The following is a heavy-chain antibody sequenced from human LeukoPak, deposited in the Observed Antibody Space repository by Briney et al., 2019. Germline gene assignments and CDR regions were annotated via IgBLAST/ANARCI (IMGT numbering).Heavy chain of an antibody. Sequence: GESLKISCKGSGYSFTSYWIGWVRQMPGKGLEWMGIIYPGDSDTRYSPSFQGQVTISADKSISTAYLQWSSLKASDTAMYARSAGARLDAFDIWGQGTMVTVSS. D-gene: IGHD1-26*01. CDR1: GYSFTSYW. J-gene: IGHJ3*02. V-gene: IGHV5-51*01. CDR2: IYPGDSDT. CDR3: SAGARLDAFDI.